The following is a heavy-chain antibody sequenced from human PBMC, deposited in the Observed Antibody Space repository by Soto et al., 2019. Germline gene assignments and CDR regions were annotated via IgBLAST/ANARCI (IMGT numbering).Heavy chain of an antibody. J-gene: IGHJ4*02. CDR3: ARRYGGSFDF. CDR2: IYYSGTT. V-gene: IGHV4-59*08. Sequence: PSETLSLTCTVSGGSITKYYWSWIRQPPGKGLEWIGYIYYSGTTNYNPSLKSRVTISVDTSKNQFSLKLSSVTAGDTAVYYCARRYGGSFDFWGQGTLVTVSS. D-gene: IGHD1-26*01. CDR1: GGSITKYY.